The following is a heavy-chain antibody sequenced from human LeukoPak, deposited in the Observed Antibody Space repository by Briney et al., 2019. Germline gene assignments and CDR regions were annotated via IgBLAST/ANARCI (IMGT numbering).Heavy chain of an antibody. V-gene: IGHV3-23*01. CDR2: ISASGDFT. J-gene: IGHJ4*02. D-gene: IGHD1-26*01. Sequence: PGGSLRLSCAASGFTFSSYAMSWVRQAPGRGLEWVSAISASGDFTYYADSVKGRFTISRDFFRNTLYLQMNSLRAEDTAVYYCAKSPKVGPTGVFDDRGQGTLVAVAS. CDR1: GFTFSSYA. CDR3: AKSPKVGPTGVFDD.